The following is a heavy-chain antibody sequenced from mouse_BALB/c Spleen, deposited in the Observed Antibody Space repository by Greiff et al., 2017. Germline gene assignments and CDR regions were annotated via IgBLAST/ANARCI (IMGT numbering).Heavy chain of an antibody. V-gene: IGHV10S3*01. CDR3: VRDEGAY. CDR2: IRSKSNNYAT. CDR1: GFTFNTNA. J-gene: IGHJ3*01. Sequence: EVKLVETGGGLVQPKGSLKLSCAASGFTFNTNAMNWVRQAPGKGLEWVARIRSKSNNYATYYADSVKDRFTISRDDSQSMLYLQMNNLKTEDTAMYYCVRDEGAYWGQGTLVTVSA.